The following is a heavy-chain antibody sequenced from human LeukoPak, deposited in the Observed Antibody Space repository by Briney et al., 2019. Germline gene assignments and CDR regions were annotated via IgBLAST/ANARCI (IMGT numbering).Heavy chain of an antibody. Sequence: PSETLSLTCTVSGGSISSGPYYWGWIRQPPGKGLEWIGEINHSGSTNYNPSLKSRVTISVDTSKNQFSLKLSSVTAADTAVYYCARPEFDYWGQGTLVTVSS. CDR3: ARPEFDY. V-gene: IGHV4-39*07. J-gene: IGHJ4*02. CDR2: INHSGST. CDR1: GGSISSGPYY.